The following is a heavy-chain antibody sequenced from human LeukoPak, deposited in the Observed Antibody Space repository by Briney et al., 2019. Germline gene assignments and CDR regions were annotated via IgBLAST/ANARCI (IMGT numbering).Heavy chain of an antibody. CDR2: IYSGGST. V-gene: IGHV3-53*01. CDR3: ARGGITMMSNRGYYFDY. D-gene: IGHD3-22*01. Sequence: PGGSLRLSCAASGFTVSSNYMSWVRQAPGKGLEWVSVIYSGGSTYYADSVKGRFAISRDNSKNTLYLQMNSLRAEDTAVYYCARGGITMMSNRGYYFDYWGQGTLVTVSS. J-gene: IGHJ4*02. CDR1: GFTVSSNY.